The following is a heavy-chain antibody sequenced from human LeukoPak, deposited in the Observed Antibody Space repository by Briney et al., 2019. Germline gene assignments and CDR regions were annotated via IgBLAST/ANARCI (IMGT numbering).Heavy chain of an antibody. CDR1: GGSISSGGYY. V-gene: IGHV4-31*03. CDR2: IYYSGST. J-gene: IGHJ5*02. Sequence: SETLSLTCTVSGGSISSGGYYWSWIRQHPGKGLEWIGYIYYSGSTYYNPSLKSRVTISVDTSKNQFSLKLSSVTAADTAVYYCARGFFGVVKGFDPWGQGTLVTVSS. D-gene: IGHD3-3*01. CDR3: ARGFFGVVKGFDP.